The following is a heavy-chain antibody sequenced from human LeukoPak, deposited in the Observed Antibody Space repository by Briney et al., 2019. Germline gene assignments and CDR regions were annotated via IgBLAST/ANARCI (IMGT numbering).Heavy chain of an antibody. CDR3: ARHVSRKGSGSYPWKFDP. D-gene: IGHD3-10*01. Sequence: SETLSLTCTVSGGSISSSSYYWGWLRQPPGKGLEWIGSIYYSGSTYYNPSLKSRVTISVDTSKNQFSLKLSSVTAADTAVYYCARHVSRKGSGSYPWKFDPWGQGTLVTVSS. V-gene: IGHV4-39*01. CDR2: IYYSGST. J-gene: IGHJ5*02. CDR1: GGSISSSSYY.